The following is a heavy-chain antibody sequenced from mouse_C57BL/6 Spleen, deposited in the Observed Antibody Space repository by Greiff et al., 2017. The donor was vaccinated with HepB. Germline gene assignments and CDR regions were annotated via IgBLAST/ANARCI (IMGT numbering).Heavy chain of an antibody. V-gene: IGHV1-81*01. J-gene: IGHJ2*01. CDR3: ARRITTVVPDFDY. D-gene: IGHD1-1*01. CDR1: GYTFTSYG. CDR2: IYPRSGNT. Sequence: QVQLQQSGAELARPGASVKLSCKASGYTFTSYGISWVKQRTGQGLEWIGEIYPRSGNTYYNEKFKGKATLTADKSSSTAYMELRSLTSEDSAVYFCARRITTVVPDFDYWGQGTTLTVSS.